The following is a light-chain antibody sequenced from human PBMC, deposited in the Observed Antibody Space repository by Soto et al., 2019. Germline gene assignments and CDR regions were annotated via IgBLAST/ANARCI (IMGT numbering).Light chain of an antibody. CDR1: SSDVGGYNY. CDR3: SLYTRSGGDI. J-gene: IGLJ1*01. CDR2: EVS. V-gene: IGLV2-14*01. Sequence: QSALTQPASVSGSPGQSVTISCAGTSSDVGGYNYVSWYQQAPGTAPKLMIYEVSNRPSGAPNRFSGSKSGNTASLTISGLQAEDETDYFCSLYTRSGGDIFGPGTKVTVL.